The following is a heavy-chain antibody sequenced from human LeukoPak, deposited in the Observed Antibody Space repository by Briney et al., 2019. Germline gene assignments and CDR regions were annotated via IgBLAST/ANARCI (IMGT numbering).Heavy chain of an antibody. J-gene: IGHJ4*02. CDR1: GFTFSSYA. CDR3: AKVAYYYDSSGSDY. V-gene: IGHV3-23*01. Sequence: GGSLRLSCAASGFTFSSYAMSWVRQAPGNGLEWVSAISGSGGSTYYADSVKGRFTISRDNSKNTLYLQMNSLRAEDTAVYYCAKVAYYYDSSGSDYWGQGTLVTVSS. D-gene: IGHD3-22*01. CDR2: ISGSGGST.